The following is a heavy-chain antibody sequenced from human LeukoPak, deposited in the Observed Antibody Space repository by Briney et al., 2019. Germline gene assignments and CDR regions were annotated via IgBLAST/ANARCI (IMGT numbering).Heavy chain of an antibody. V-gene: IGHV3-30*04. CDR1: RFTFSSYV. CDR2: ISYDGSNE. Sequence: LAGGSLRLSCAASRFTFSSYVMHWVRQAPGKGLEWVAIISYDGSNEYYADSVKGRFTISRDNSKNTLYLQMNSLKTEDTAVYYCHTDWVSYWGQGTLVTVSS. D-gene: IGHD5-18*01. CDR3: HTDWVSY. J-gene: IGHJ4*02.